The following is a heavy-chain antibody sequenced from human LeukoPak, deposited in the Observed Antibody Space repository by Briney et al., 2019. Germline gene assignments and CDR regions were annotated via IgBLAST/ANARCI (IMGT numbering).Heavy chain of an antibody. V-gene: IGHV4-4*07. D-gene: IGHD2-2*01. CDR2: IYTSGST. Sequence: PSETLSLTCTVSGGSISSYYWSWIRQPAGKGLEWIGRIYTSGSTNYNPSLKGRVTMSVDTSKNQFSLKLSSVTAADTALYYCARDHCRSTSCYGGLFDYWGQGTLVTVSS. CDR1: GGSISSYY. CDR3: ARDHCRSTSCYGGLFDY. J-gene: IGHJ4*02.